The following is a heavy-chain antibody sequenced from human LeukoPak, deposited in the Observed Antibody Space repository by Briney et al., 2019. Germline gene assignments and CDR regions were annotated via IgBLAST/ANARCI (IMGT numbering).Heavy chain of an antibody. CDR2: INGGGIIT. V-gene: IGHV3-23*01. Sequence: PGGSLRLSCAASGFTFTGYAMTWVRRAPGKRLEWVSAINGGGIITYYADSVSGRFTISRDNSKNTLYLQMNSLRAEDTAVYFCAKDDGRTYYLDFWGQGTLVTVSS. J-gene: IGHJ4*02. CDR1: GFTFTGYA. CDR3: AKDDGRTYYLDF. D-gene: IGHD1-26*01.